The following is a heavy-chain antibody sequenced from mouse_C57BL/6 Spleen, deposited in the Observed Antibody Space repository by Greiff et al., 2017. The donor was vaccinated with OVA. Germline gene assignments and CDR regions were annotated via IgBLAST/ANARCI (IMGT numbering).Heavy chain of an antibody. V-gene: IGHV5-4*01. CDR1: GFTFSSYA. J-gene: IGHJ3*01. CDR2: ISDGGSYT. D-gene: IGHD2-4*01. CDR3: AGNYDQFAY. Sequence: EVHLVESGGGLVKPGGSLKLSCAASGFTFSSYAMSWVRQTPEKRLAWVATISDGGSYTYYPDNVKGRFTISRDNAKNNLYLQMSHLKSEETAMYYCAGNYDQFAYWGQGTLVTVSA.